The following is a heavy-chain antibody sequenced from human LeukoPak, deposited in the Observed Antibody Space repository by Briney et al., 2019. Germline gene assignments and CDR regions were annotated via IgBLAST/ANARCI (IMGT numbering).Heavy chain of an antibody. J-gene: IGHJ4*02. D-gene: IGHD3-9*01. CDR1: GGSISSYY. CDR2: IYYSGST. CDR3: ARRGVDSDILTGYYPQYYFHY. Sequence: PSETLSLTCTVSGGSISSYYWSWIRQPPGKGLEWIGYIYYSGSTNYNPSLKSRVTISVDTSKNQFSLKLSSVTAADTAVYYCARRGVDSDILTGYYPQYYFHYWPQGPLVTVPS. V-gene: IGHV4-59*08.